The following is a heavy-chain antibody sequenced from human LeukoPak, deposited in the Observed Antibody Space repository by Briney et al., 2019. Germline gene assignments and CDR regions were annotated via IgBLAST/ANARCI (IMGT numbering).Heavy chain of an antibody. CDR2: IWYDGSNK. J-gene: IGHJ5*02. CDR3: ARDSGIAAADIERDWFDP. D-gene: IGHD6-13*01. V-gene: IGHV3-33*01. Sequence: WGSLRLSCAESGFTFSRYGMNWVRQALGKGLVWEAVIWYDGSNKYYADSVKGRVTISRDNSKNSLYLQMNSLRAEDTAVYYCARDSGIAAADIERDWFDPWGQGTLVTVSS. CDR1: GFTFSRYG.